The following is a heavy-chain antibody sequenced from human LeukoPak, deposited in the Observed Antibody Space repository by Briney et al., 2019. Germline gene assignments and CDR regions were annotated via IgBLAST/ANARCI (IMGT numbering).Heavy chain of an antibody. CDR2: IYHRGST. J-gene: IGHJ4*02. CDR3: ARGAEYYAIWRGYAGYSDY. Sequence: SETLSLTCTVSGYSISNGYYWGWIRQRPGKGLEWVGSIYHRGSTFYNPSLRSRVTISLDRSKKKFSLKLTSVTAADTAVYFCARGAEYYAIWRGYAGYSDYWGQGISVTVSS. D-gene: IGHD3-3*01. CDR1: GYSISNGYY. V-gene: IGHV4-38-2*02.